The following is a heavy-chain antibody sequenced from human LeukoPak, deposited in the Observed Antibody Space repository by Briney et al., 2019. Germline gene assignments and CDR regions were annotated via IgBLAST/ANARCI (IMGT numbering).Heavy chain of an antibody. V-gene: IGHV4-39*07. D-gene: IGHD1-7*01. CDR3: ARDLELG. J-gene: IGHJ4*02. Sequence: SETLSLTCRISGGSISNSHDYWGWIRQPPGKGLEWIGNIYYSGSTYYTPSLKSRVTISVDTSKSQFSLRLSSVTAADTAVYYCARDLELGWGQGTLVTVSS. CDR1: GGSISNSHDY. CDR2: IYYSGST.